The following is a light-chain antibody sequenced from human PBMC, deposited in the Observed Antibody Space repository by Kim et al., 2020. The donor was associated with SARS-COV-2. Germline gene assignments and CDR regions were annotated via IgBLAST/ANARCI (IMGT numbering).Light chain of an antibody. J-gene: IGKJ1*01. V-gene: IGKV3-20*01. CDR2: DAS. Sequence: EIVLTQSPGTLSLSSGERATLSCRASQSVNNTYLAWYQQKPGQAPRLLMYDASSRATGIPDRFSGSGSGTDFTLTISRLEPEDFAVYYCQQYYSTPRTFGQGTKVDIK. CDR3: QQYYSTPRT. CDR1: QSVNNTY.